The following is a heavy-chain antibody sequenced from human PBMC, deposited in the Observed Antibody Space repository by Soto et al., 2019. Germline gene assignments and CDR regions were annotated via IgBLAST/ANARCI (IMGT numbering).Heavy chain of an antibody. CDR1: GYTFTIDY. CDR2: INPSGGST. D-gene: IGHD3-22*01. Sequence: SVKVSCKASGYTFTIDYMHWVRQAPGQGLEWMGIINPSGGSTSYAQKFQGRVTMTRDTSTSTVYMELSSLRSEDTAVYYCARDEGYYDSSGEFDPWGQGTLVTVS. CDR3: ARDEGYYDSSGEFDP. V-gene: IGHV1-46*01. J-gene: IGHJ5*02.